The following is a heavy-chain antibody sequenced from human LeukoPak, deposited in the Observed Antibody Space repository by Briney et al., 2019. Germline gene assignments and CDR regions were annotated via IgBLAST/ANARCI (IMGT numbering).Heavy chain of an antibody. CDR1: GYTFTSYD. CDR3: ARGPYDSSGYRFDY. J-gene: IGHJ4*02. D-gene: IGHD3-22*01. V-gene: IGHV1-8*03. CDR2: MNPNSGNT. Sequence: ASVKVSCKASGYTFTSYDINWVRQATGQGLEWMGWMNPNSGNTGYAQKFQGRVSITRNNSISTAYMELSSLRSEDTAVYYCARGPYDSSGYRFDYWGQGTLVTVSS.